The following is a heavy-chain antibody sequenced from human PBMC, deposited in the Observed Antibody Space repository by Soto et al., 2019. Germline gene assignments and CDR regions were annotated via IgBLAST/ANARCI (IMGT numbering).Heavy chain of an antibody. Sequence: EEQLVESGGGLVQPGGSLRLSCAASGFNFGNYDMHWVRQTTGKGLEWVGRIKSKTDGGTTDYAAPVKGRFTISRDDSKNTLYLQMNSLKTEDTAVYYCTTEVVGAHDYWGQGTLVTVSS. CDR1: GFNFGNYD. D-gene: IGHD1-26*01. CDR3: TTEVVGAHDY. CDR2: IKSKTDGGTT. J-gene: IGHJ4*02. V-gene: IGHV3-15*01.